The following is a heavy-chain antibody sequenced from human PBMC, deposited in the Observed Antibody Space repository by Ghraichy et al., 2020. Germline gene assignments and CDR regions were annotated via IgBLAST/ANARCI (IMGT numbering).Heavy chain of an antibody. CDR3: TGRPYSSHWYADSLEY. D-gene: IGHD6-19*01. Sequence: GGSLRLSCTTSGFTFGDYAVSWIRQAPGKGLEWVGFIRSKARGGTTEYAASVQGRFTISRDDSKSIAYLQTNSLKTEDTAVYYCTGRPYSSHWYADSLEYWGHGTLVTVSS. CDR2: IRSKARGGTT. J-gene: IGHJ4*01. CDR1: GFTFGDYA. V-gene: IGHV3-49*03.